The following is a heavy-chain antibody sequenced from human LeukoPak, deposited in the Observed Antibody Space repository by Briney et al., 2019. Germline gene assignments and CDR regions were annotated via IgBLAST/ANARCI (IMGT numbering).Heavy chain of an antibody. D-gene: IGHD3-10*01. CDR2: IQYDGSNQ. J-gene: IGHJ4*02. CDR1: GFLFSSYG. V-gene: IGHV3-30*02. CDR3: AREKNQYYYGSGIDY. Sequence: GGSLRLSCAASGFLFSSYGMHWVRQAPGKGLEWVAFIQYDGSNQYYADSVKGRFTISRDNSKNTLYLQMNSLRAEDSAVYYCAREKNQYYYGSGIDYWGQGTLVTVSS.